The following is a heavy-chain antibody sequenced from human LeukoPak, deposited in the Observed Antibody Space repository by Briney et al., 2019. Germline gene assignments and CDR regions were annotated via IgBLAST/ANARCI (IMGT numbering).Heavy chain of an antibody. CDR3: ARHLRREALTSSHFDY. V-gene: IGHV4-39*01. CDR1: GGPTSTSSYY. CDR2: IFYSGTT. Sequence: PSETPSLTCAVSGGPTSTSSYYWDWIRQSPGKGLGWIGGIFYSGTTYYNPSFTSRLTMSVDTSKNQFSLKLNSVTAADTAVYYCARHLRREALTSSHFDYWGQGTLVTVSS. J-gene: IGHJ4*02. D-gene: IGHD3-9*01.